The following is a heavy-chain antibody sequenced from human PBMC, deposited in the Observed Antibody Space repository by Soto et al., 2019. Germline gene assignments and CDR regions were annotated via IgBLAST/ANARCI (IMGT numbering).Heavy chain of an antibody. D-gene: IGHD3-22*01. V-gene: IGHV4-31*03. Sequence: SETLSLTCTVSGGSISSGGYYWSWIRQHPGKGLEWIGYIYYSGSTYYNPSLKSRVTISVDTSKNQFSLKLSSVTAADTAVYYCARDHIYYYDSSGYTEHYYYYGMDVWGQGXTVTVSS. CDR2: IYYSGST. CDR1: GGSISSGGYY. CDR3: ARDHIYYYDSSGYTEHYYYYGMDV. J-gene: IGHJ6*02.